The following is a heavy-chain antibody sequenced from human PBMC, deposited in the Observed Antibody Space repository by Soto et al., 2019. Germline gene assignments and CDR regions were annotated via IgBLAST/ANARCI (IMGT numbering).Heavy chain of an antibody. J-gene: IGHJ6*02. CDR3: ARDADASGWYHYGFDV. Sequence: GGSLRLSCAASKFSLNSYWMNWVRQVPGKGLEWVANIKQDGTEKYYVDSVKGRFFISRDNAKNSLYLQMNSLRAEDTAVYYCARDADASGWYHYGFDVWGQGTMVTVSS. V-gene: IGHV3-7*01. CDR2: IKQDGTEK. CDR1: KFSLNSYW. D-gene: IGHD6-19*01.